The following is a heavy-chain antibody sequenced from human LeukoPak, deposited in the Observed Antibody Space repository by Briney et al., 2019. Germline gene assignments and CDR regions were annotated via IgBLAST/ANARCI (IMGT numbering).Heavy chain of an antibody. CDR3: ATLGVITNYFDY. CDR1: GYTLTELS. V-gene: IGHV1-24*01. J-gene: IGHJ4*02. D-gene: IGHD3-10*01. CDR2: FDPEDGET. Sequence: ASVKVSCTVSGYTLTELSMHWVRQAPGKGLEWMGGFDPEDGETIYAQKFQGRVTMTEDTTTDTAYMELSSLRSEDTAVYYCATLGVITNYFDYWGQGTLVTVSS.